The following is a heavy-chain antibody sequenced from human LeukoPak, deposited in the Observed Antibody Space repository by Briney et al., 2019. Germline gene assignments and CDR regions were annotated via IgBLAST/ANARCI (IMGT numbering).Heavy chain of an antibody. J-gene: IGHJ4*02. D-gene: IGHD4-17*01. Sequence: GGSLRLSCAASGFSFISYGMHWVRQAPGRGLEWVGVISDDGRSKDYADSVKSRFTISRDNSKDTLYLQMNSLRDEDTAVYYCAKRPSDYGDYVSYFDYWGQGTLVTVSS. CDR3: AKRPSDYGDYVSYFDY. CDR2: ISDDGRSK. V-gene: IGHV3-30*18. CDR1: GFSFISYG.